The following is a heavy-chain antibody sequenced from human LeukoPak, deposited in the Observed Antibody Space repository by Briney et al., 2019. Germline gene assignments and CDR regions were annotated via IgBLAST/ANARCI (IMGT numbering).Heavy chain of an antibody. V-gene: IGHV3-7*01. CDR3: SGRSGFSSIY. CDR2: IKPDGSAE. Sequence: GESLRLSCEASGFSFDTHWMNWVRQFPGGGLEWVANIKPDGSAEYYLDSVKGRFSISRDNVKNLVYLQLNSLRTEDTAVYYCSGRSGFSSIYWGQGTLVTVSS. J-gene: IGHJ4*02. CDR1: GFSFDTHW. D-gene: IGHD2-2*01.